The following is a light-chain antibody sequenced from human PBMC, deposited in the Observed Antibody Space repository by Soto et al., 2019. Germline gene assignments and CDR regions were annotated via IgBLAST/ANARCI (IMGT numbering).Light chain of an antibody. CDR3: QQYNSYSWT. J-gene: IGKJ1*01. Sequence: DIQMTQSPSTLSASVGDRVTITCRASQSISSWLAWYQQKPGKAPKLLIYKASTLKSGVPSRFRGSRSGTEFTLTISSLQPDDFATYYCQQYNSYSWTFGQGTKVDNK. CDR2: KAS. V-gene: IGKV1-5*03. CDR1: QSISSW.